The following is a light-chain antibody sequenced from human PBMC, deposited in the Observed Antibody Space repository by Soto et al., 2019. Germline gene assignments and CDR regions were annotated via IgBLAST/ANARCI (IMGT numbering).Light chain of an antibody. CDR2: EVS. V-gene: IGLV2-14*01. CDR1: SSDVGGYNY. Sequence: QSALTQPASVSGSPGQSITISCTGTSSDVGGYNYVSWYQHHPGKAPKLMIYEVSNRPSGVSNRFSGSKSGNTASLTISGLQAEDEADSYCSTYTSISTYVFGTGTNLTVL. CDR3: STYTSISTYV. J-gene: IGLJ1*01.